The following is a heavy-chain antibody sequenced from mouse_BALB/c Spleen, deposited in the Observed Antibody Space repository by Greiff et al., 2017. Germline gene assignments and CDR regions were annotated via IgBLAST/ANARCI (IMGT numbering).Heavy chain of an antibody. CDR2: ISYSGST. CDR1: GYSITSDYA. CDR3: ARSVTTVVAPMDY. J-gene: IGHJ2*01. D-gene: IGHD1-1*01. V-gene: IGHV3-2*02. Sequence: ESGPGLVKPSQSLSLTCTVTGYSITSDYAWNWIRQFPGNKLEWMGYISYSGSTSYNPSLKSRISITRDTSKNQFFLQLNSVTTEDTATYYCARSVTTVVAPMDYWGQGTTLTVSS.